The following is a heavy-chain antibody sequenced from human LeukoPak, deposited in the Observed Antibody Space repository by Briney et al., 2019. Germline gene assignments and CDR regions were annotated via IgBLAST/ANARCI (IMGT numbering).Heavy chain of an antibody. Sequence: SETLSLTCTVSGDSFSSSSHYWGWLRQPPGRGLEWIGSIRNSGNTYYSPSLKSRVTISVDTSKNQFSLKLSSVTAAGTAVYYCARHVYGEYGPGDYWGQGILVTVSS. CDR3: ARHVYGEYGPGDY. CDR2: IRNSGNT. V-gene: IGHV4-39*01. CDR1: GDSFSSSSHY. J-gene: IGHJ4*02. D-gene: IGHD4-17*01.